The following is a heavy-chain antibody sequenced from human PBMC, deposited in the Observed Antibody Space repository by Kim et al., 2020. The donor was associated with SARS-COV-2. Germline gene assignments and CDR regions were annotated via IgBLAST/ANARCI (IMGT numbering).Heavy chain of an antibody. Sequence: LKSRVTISVDKSKNQYSLKLSSVTAADTAVYYCAGAVLLWFGELSDYFDYWGQGTLVTVSS. D-gene: IGHD3-10*01. V-gene: IGHV4-4*02. J-gene: IGHJ4*02. CDR3: AGAVLLWFGELSDYFDY.